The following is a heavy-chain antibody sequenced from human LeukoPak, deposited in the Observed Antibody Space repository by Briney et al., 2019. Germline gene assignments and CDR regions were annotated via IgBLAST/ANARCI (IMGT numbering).Heavy chain of an antibody. Sequence: PSETLSLTCTVSGDSISGYYWTWIPQPPGKGLEWIGYIYYSGSTNYNPSLKSRLTISVDTSKNQFSLELSSVTAADTAVYYCARLRGNYFPDYWGQGFLVTVSS. CDR3: ARLRGNYFPDY. CDR2: IYYSGST. J-gene: IGHJ4*02. CDR1: GDSISGYY. D-gene: IGHD4-11*01. V-gene: IGHV4-59*01.